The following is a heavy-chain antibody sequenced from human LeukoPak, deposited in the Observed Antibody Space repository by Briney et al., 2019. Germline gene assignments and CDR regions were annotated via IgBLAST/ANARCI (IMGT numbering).Heavy chain of an antibody. D-gene: IGHD2-2*01. CDR1: GGSISSYY. V-gene: IGHV4-59*08. Sequence: SETLSLTCTVSGGSISSYYWSWIRQPPGKGLEWIGYIYYTGSTYYNPSLKSRITISLDTSKNQFSLKLSSVTAADTAVYYCAALLGYCSSTGCYSTFDYWGQGTLVTVSS. CDR2: IYYTGST. J-gene: IGHJ4*02. CDR3: AALLGYCSSTGCYSTFDY.